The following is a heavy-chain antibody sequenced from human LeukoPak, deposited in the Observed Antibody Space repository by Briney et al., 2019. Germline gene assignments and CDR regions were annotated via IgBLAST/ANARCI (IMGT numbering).Heavy chain of an antibody. D-gene: IGHD3-10*01. V-gene: IGHV4-59*01. J-gene: IGHJ4*02. CDR3: ARAPTYYYGSGSYGQFDY. CDR1: GGSISSYY. Sequence: PSETLSLTCTVSGGSISSYYWRWIRQPPGKGLEWIGYISYSGSTNYNPSLKSRVTISVDTSKNQFSLKLSSVTAADTAVYYCARAPTYYYGSGSYGQFDYWGQGTLVTVSS. CDR2: ISYSGST.